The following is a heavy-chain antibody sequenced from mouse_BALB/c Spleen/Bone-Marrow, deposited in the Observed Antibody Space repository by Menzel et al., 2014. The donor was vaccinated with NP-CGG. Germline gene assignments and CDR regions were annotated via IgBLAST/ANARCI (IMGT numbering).Heavy chain of an antibody. CDR3: ARGVDGFSWFAS. D-gene: IGHD2-3*01. Sequence: EVQLVESGGGLVQPGGSLKLSCAASGFTFSSYGVSWVRQTPDKRLDLVANINTNGVYTYYPDSVKGRFTISRDNAKNTLYLQMRSLKSEDTDMYYYARGVDGFSWFASWGQGTLVTVSA. J-gene: IGHJ3*01. V-gene: IGHV5-6-3*01. CDR2: INTNGVYT. CDR1: GFTFSSYG.